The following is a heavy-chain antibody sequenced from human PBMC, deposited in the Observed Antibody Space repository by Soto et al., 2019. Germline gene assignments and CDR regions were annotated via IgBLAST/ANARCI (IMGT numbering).Heavy chain of an antibody. CDR2: IVVGSGNT. CDR1: GFTFTSSA. CDR3: AASRRRGYYASSGYYYG. V-gene: IGHV1-58*01. D-gene: IGHD3-22*01. Sequence: VASVKVSCKASGFTFTSSAVQWVRQARGQRLEWIGWIVVGSGNTNYAQKFQERVTITRDMSTSTAYMELSSLRSEDTAVYYCAASRRRGYYASSGYYYGWGQGTLVTVSS. J-gene: IGHJ4*02.